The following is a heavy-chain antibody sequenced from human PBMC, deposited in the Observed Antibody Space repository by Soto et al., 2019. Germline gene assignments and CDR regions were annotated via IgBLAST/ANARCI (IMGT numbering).Heavy chain of an antibody. J-gene: IGHJ6*02. CDR2: ISGYNGDT. V-gene: IGHV1-18*01. Sequence: QGQLVQSGAEVKKPGASVKVSCKASGYTFTRYGTSWVRQAPGQGLEWMGWISGYNGDTNYAQKCQGRVTMPIDTSTLTTYMELRSLTSDDTAVYYCAKNGQPPYYYYGMDVWGQGTTVTVSS. CDR1: GYTFTRYG. D-gene: IGHD2-8*01. CDR3: AKNGQPPYYYYGMDV.